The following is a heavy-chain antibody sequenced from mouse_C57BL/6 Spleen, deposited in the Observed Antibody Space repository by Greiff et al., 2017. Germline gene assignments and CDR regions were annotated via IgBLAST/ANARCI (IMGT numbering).Heavy chain of an antibody. CDR2: IYPGDGDT. Sequence: QVQLQQSGPELVKPGASVKISCKASGYAFSSSWMNWVKQRPGKGLEWIGRIYPGDGDTNYNGKFKGKATLTADKSSSTAYMQLSSLTSEDSAVYFCARVHYGSSYWFAYWGQGTLVTVSA. V-gene: IGHV1-82*01. J-gene: IGHJ3*01. CDR3: ARVHYGSSYWFAY. D-gene: IGHD1-1*01. CDR1: GYAFSSSW.